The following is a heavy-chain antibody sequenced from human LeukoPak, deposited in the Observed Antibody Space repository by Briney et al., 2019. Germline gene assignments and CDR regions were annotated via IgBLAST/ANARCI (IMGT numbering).Heavy chain of an antibody. CDR2: ISGSGDRT. CDR3: AKEGPLYYDVWSGSDFDS. D-gene: IGHD3-3*01. CDR1: GFTFNNYA. V-gene: IGHV3-23*01. J-gene: IGHJ4*02. Sequence: GSLRLSCAASGFTFNNYAMSWVRQAPGKGLEWASGISGSGDRTYYPDSVKGRFTISRDNSKNTLSLQMNSLRVDDTAVYYCAKEGPLYYDVWSGSDFDSWGQGTLVTVAS.